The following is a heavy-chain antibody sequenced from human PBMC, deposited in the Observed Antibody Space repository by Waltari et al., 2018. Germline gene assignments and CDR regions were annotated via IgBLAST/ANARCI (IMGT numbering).Heavy chain of an antibody. CDR3: ARNYYGSGSYDI. CDR2: IYHSGST. V-gene: IGHV4-38-2*01. Sequence: QVQLQESGPGLVKPSETLSLTCAVSGYSISSGYYWGWIRQPPGKGLEWIGSIYHSGSTYYNPSLKSRVTISVDTSKNQFSLKLSSVTAADTAVYYCARNYYGSGSYDIWGQGTMVTVSS. CDR1: GYSISSGYY. J-gene: IGHJ3*02. D-gene: IGHD3-10*01.